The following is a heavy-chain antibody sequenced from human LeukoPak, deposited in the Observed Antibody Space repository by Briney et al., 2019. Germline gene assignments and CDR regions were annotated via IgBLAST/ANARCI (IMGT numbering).Heavy chain of an antibody. J-gene: IGHJ4*02. D-gene: IGHD6-19*01. Sequence: ASVNVSCKASGYTFYNHYMYWVRQAPGQGLEWMGVINPSGGSTSYAQKFQGRVTMTRDTSTRTVYMEVNSLRSEDTAVYYCARQGTYSSAIGMGYWGQGTLVTVSS. CDR1: GYTFYNHY. V-gene: IGHV1-46*02. CDR3: ARQGTYSSAIGMGY. CDR2: INPSGGST.